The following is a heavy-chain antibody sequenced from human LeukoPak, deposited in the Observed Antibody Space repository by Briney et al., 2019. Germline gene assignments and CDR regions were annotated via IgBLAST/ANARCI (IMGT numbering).Heavy chain of an antibody. Sequence: GASVKVSCKASGYTFTSYYIHWVRQAPGQGLEWMGIINPSGGSTSYAQKFQGRVTMTRDTSISTAYMELSRLRSDDTAVYYCARANSYGYFWAVVGPGAYNWFDPWGQGTLVTVSS. V-gene: IGHV1-46*01. CDR3: ARANSYGYFWAVVGPGAYNWFDP. CDR2: INPSGGST. J-gene: IGHJ5*02. CDR1: GYTFTSYY. D-gene: IGHD5-18*01.